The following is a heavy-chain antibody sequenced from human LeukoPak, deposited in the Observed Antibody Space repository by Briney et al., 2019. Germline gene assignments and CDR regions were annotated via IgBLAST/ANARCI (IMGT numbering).Heavy chain of an antibody. CDR2: IRYDGSNK. D-gene: IGHD2-15*01. CDR1: GFTFSSYG. V-gene: IGHV3-30*02. J-gene: IGHJ4*02. CDR3: AEYCSGGSCYSDY. Sequence: PGGSLRLSCAACGFTFSSYGMHWVRQAPGKGVKWVAFIRYDGSNKYYADSVKGRFTISRDNSKNTLYLQMNSLRAEDTAVYYCAEYCSGGSCYSDYWGQGTLVTVSS.